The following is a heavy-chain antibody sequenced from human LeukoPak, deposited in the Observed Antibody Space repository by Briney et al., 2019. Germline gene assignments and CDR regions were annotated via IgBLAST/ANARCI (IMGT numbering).Heavy chain of an antibody. Sequence: GESLKISCKGSGYSFTSYWIGWVRQMPGKGLEWMGIIYPGDSDTRYSPSFQGQVTISADKSISTAYLQWSSLKASDTAMYYCARQYCSSTGCYYFDYWGQGTLVTVSS. V-gene: IGHV5-51*01. J-gene: IGHJ4*02. CDR1: GYSFTSYW. CDR2: IYPGDSDT. CDR3: ARQYCSSTGCYYFDY. D-gene: IGHD2-2*01.